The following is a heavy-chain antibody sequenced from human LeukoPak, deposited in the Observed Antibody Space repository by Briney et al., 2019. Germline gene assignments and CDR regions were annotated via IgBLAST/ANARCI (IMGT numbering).Heavy chain of an antibody. CDR3: AAVENILTGPIDY. CDR1: GFTFTSSA. Sequence: GTSVKVSCKASGFTFTSSAMQWVRQARGQRLEWIGWIVVGSGNTNYAQKFQERVTITRDMSTSTAYMELSSLRSEDTAVYYCAAVENILTGPIDYWGQGTLVTVSS. CDR2: IVVGSGNT. V-gene: IGHV1-58*02. D-gene: IGHD3-9*01. J-gene: IGHJ4*02.